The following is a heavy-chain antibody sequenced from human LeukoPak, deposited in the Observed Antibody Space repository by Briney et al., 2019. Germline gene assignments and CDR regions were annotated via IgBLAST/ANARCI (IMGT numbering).Heavy chain of an antibody. CDR2: IQSKTDGGTT. CDR1: GFTFSNAW. J-gene: IGHJ4*02. V-gene: IGHV3-15*01. D-gene: IGHD1-26*01. CDR3: TTNSGSYHIDY. Sequence: GGSLRLSCAASGFTFSNAWMSWVRQAPGKGLEWVGRIQSKTDGGTTDYAAPVKGRFTISREESKHTLYMQMNSLKTEGTGVYYCTTNSGSYHIDYWGQGTLVTVSS.